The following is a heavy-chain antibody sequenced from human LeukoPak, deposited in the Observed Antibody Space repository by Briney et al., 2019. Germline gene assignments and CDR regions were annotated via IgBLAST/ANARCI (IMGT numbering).Heavy chain of an antibody. D-gene: IGHD4-23*01. Sequence: PGGSLRLSCAASGFTFSSYSMNWVRQAPRKGLEWVSYISSSGSTIYYADSVKGRFTISRDNAKNSLYLQMNSLRAEDTAVYYCARVKTTVVTPIGLDYWGQGTLVTVSS. CDR2: ISSSGSTI. CDR1: GFTFSSYS. V-gene: IGHV3-48*04. J-gene: IGHJ4*02. CDR3: ARVKTTVVTPIGLDY.